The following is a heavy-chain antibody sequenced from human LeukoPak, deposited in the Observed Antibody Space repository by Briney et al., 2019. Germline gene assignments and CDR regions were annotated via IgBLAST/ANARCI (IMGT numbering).Heavy chain of an antibody. V-gene: IGHV1-2*02. D-gene: IGHD3-10*01. CDR3: ARDRGTLRLDY. CDR2: INPNSGGT. CDR1: GYTLTDYY. J-gene: IGHJ4*02. Sequence: ASVKVSCKASGYTLTDYYMHWVRQAPGQGLEWMGWINPNSGGTNYAQKFQGRVTMTRDTSISTAYMELSRLRSEDTAVYYCARDRGTLRLDYWGQGTLVTVSS.